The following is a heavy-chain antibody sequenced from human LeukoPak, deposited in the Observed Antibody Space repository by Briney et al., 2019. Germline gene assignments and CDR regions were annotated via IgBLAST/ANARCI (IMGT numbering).Heavy chain of an antibody. CDR2: ISYDGSNK. V-gene: IGHV3-30*04. D-gene: IGHD5-18*01. CDR1: GFTFSSYA. Sequence: GGSLRLSCAASGFTFSSYAIHWVRQAPGKGLEWVAVISYDGSNKYYADSVRGRFTISRDNSKSILSLQMNSLRAEDTAIYYCATYRQVLLPFESWGQGTLVTVSS. CDR3: ATYRQVLLPFES. J-gene: IGHJ4*02.